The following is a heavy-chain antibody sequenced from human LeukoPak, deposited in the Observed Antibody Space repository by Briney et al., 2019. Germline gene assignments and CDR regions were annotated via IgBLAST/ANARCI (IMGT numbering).Heavy chain of an antibody. J-gene: IGHJ6*03. V-gene: IGHV3-21*04. CDR1: GFTLSDYG. CDR3: ARDLGSSIWRRLDYYYMDV. Sequence: GGSLTLSCAASGFTLSDYGMNWVRQAPGKGREWVSSITTTRTYIYYGDSVKGRFTISRDNAKSSLYLQMNSLRAEDTAVYYCARDLGSSIWRRLDYYYMDVWGRGTTVTVSS. D-gene: IGHD6-13*01. CDR2: ITTTRTYI.